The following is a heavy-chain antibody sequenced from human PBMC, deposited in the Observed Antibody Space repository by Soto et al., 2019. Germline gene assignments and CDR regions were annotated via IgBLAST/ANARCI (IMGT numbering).Heavy chain of an antibody. J-gene: IGHJ4*02. D-gene: IGHD1-26*01. V-gene: IGHV4-4*02. Sequence: SETLSLTCAVSGGSMSPNNWWSWVRQPPGKGLEWIGEIFHSGSTYYSPSLKSRVTISVDKPKNHFSLNLTSVTAADTAVYYCARVYSGSYSDSWGQGTLVTVS. CDR3: ARVYSGSYSDS. CDR2: IFHSGST. CDR1: GGSMSPNNW.